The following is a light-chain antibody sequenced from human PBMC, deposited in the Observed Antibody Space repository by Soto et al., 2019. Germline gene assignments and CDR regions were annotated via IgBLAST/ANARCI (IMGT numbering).Light chain of an antibody. CDR3: QQYNSYSIT. CDR1: QSISSC. V-gene: IGKV1-5*01. J-gene: IGKJ5*01. CDR2: DAS. Sequence: DIQMTQSPSTLSASVGDRATITCRASQSISSCLAWYQQKPGKAPKLLIYDASSWETGVPSRFSGSGSGTEFTLTISSLQPDDVATYYCQQYNSYSITFGPGTRVEIK.